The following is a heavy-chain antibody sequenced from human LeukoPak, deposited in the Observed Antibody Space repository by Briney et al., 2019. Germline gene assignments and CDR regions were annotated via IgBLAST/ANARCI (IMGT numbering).Heavy chain of an antibody. CDR1: GHSFTRYW. D-gene: IGHD3-22*01. CDR3: ARPYYYDSSGHYYFDY. CDR2: IYPGDSDT. V-gene: IGHV5-51*01. J-gene: IGHJ4*02. Sequence: GESLKISCKGSGHSFTRYWIGWVRPMPGKGLEWVGIIYPGDSDTRYSPSFQGQVTISVDKSVSTAYLQWSSLKASDTAMYYCARPYYYDSSGHYYFDYWGQGTLVTVSS.